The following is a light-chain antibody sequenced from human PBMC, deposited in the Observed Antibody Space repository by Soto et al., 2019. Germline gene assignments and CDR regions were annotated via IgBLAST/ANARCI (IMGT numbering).Light chain of an antibody. CDR2: DVS. Sequence: QSVLTQPASVSGSPGQSITISCTGTGSDVGGYNYVSWYQQHPGKAPKLMTYDVSNRPSGVSNRFSGSKSGNTASLTISGLQAEDEADYYCSSYTSSSTYVVFGGGTKLTVL. J-gene: IGLJ2*01. CDR1: GSDVGGYNY. V-gene: IGLV2-14*01. CDR3: SSYTSSSTYVV.